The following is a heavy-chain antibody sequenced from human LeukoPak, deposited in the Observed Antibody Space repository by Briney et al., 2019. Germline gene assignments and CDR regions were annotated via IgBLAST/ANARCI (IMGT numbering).Heavy chain of an antibody. Sequence: VASVKVSCKASGYTFTSYGISWVRQAPGQGLEWTGWISAYNGNTNYAQKLQGRVTMTTDTSTSTAYMELRSLRSDDTAVYYCAREFRYYGDLHYWGQGTLVTVSS. V-gene: IGHV1-18*04. CDR1: GYTFTSYG. D-gene: IGHD4-17*01. CDR3: AREFRYYGDLHY. J-gene: IGHJ4*02. CDR2: ISAYNGNT.